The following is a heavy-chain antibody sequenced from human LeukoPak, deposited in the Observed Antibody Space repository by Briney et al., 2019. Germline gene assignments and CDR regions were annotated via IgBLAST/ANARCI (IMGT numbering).Heavy chain of an antibody. V-gene: IGHV3-23*01. D-gene: IGHD1-7*01. CDR2: ISGSGGST. CDR3: ASQTGTTRALDY. Sequence: PGGSLRLSCAASGFTFSSYAMSWVGQAPGKGLEWGSAISGSGGSTYYADSVKGRFTISRDNSKNPLYLQMNSLRAEDTAVYYCASQTGTTRALDYWGQGTLVTVSS. J-gene: IGHJ4*02. CDR1: GFTFSSYA.